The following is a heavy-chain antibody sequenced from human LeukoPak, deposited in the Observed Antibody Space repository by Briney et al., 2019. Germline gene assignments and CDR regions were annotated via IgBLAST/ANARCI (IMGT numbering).Heavy chain of an antibody. CDR1: GFGFSFYS. CDR3: ARDTSGWYNEAFDL. V-gene: IGHV3-48*02. J-gene: IGHJ3*01. Sequence: GGSLRLSCVASGFGFSFYSMNWVRQAPGKGMEWLSYISSDSSSIYDAESVKGRFTVSRDNGKNSLYLQMNSLRDEDTAVYYCARDTSGWYNEAFDLWGQGTRVIVSS. CDR2: ISSDSSSI. D-gene: IGHD6-19*01.